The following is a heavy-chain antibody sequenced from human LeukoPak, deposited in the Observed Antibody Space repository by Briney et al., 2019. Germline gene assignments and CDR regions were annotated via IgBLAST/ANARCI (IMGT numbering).Heavy chain of an antibody. V-gene: IGHV4-39*07. Sequence: SETLSRTCTVSGGSISSSSYYWGWIRQPPGKGLEWIGSIYYSGSTYYNPSLKSRVTISVDTSKNQFSLKLSSVTAADTAVYYCAVGHYYHSSGYLFDSWGQGTLVTVSS. CDR3: AVGHYYHSSGYLFDS. J-gene: IGHJ4*02. CDR1: GGSISSSSYY. D-gene: IGHD3-22*01. CDR2: IYYSGST.